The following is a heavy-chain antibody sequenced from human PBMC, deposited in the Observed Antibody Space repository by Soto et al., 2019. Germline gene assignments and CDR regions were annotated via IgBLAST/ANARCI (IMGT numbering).Heavy chain of an antibody. V-gene: IGHV1-46*03. CDR1: GYPFSNYH. Sequence: QVLLEQSEAEVRRPGASVKISCQASGYPFSNYHMHWVRQAPGQGLEWMGMIDPDNGRTKFAQSLQGRVTMTRDTSTTSVYMELRALKSEDTAIYFCTRMSRSFDYWGQGSHVTVSS. J-gene: IGHJ4*02. CDR3: TRMSRSFDY. CDR2: IDPDNGRT.